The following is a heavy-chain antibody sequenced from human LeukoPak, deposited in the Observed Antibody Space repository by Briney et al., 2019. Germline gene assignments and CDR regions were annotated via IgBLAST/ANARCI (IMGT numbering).Heavy chain of an antibody. D-gene: IGHD4-11*01. CDR2: MFYSRST. J-gene: IGHJ4*02. V-gene: IGHV4-59*08. Sequence: PSETLSLTCTVSGGSISSYYWSWIRQPPGKGLEWIGYMFYSRSTNSNPSLKSRVTMSVDTSKNQFSLKLSSVTAADTAVYYCARHQATITTIFDYWGQGTLVSVSS. CDR3: ARHQATITTIFDY. CDR1: GGSISSYY.